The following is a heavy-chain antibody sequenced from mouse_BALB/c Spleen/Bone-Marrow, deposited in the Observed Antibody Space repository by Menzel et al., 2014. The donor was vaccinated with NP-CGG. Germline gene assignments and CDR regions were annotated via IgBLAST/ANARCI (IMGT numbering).Heavy chain of an antibody. CDR1: GYSFTNFW. CDR2: IYPKNDDA. Sequence: QVQLQQSGVELVRPGTSVKMSCKASGYSFTNFWIGWVKQRPGHGLEWIGDIYPKNDDANYNEKFKGRATLTVDTSSSTAYMQLSGLTSEDSAIYYCTRHYGNYDYWGQGSTLTVSS. V-gene: IGHV1-63*02. D-gene: IGHD2-1*01. J-gene: IGHJ2*01. CDR3: TRHYGNYDY.